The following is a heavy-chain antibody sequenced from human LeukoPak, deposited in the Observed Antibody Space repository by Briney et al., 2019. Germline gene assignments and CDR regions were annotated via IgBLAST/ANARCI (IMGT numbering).Heavy chain of an antibody. CDR3: ARVHGTKRYYFDD. CDR2: IFDGGST. Sequence: GGSLRLSCAASGFTVTTQYMTWVRQAPGQGLEWVSLIFDGGSTFYADSVKGRFSISRDNAKNTLDLRMNSLRAEDTAVYYCARVHGTKRYYFDDWGQGTQVIVSS. D-gene: IGHD1-26*01. J-gene: IGHJ4*02. CDR1: GFTVTTQY. V-gene: IGHV3-66*01.